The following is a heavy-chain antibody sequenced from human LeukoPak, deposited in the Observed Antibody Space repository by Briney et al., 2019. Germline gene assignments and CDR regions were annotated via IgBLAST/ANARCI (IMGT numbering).Heavy chain of an antibody. CDR2: IYYSGST. Sequence: SETLSLTCTVSGGSINSFFWSWIRQPPGKGLEWIGYIYYSGSTYYNPSLKSRVTISVDTSKNQFSLKLSSVTATDTAVYYCAGTVFTMVRGVWSFDYWGQGTLVTVSS. CDR1: GGSINSFF. CDR3: AGTVFTMVRGVWSFDY. J-gene: IGHJ4*02. D-gene: IGHD3-10*01. V-gene: IGHV4-59*06.